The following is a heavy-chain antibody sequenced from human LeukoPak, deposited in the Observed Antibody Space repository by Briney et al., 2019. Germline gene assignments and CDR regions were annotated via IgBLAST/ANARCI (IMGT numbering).Heavy chain of an antibody. CDR2: IYHSGST. CDR1: GYSISIGYY. V-gene: IGHV4-38-2*02. J-gene: IGHJ3*02. CDR3: ARARELLFEHDAFDI. D-gene: IGHD3-10*01. Sequence: SEPLSFTGTVPGYSISIGYYWGWVRQPPGEGLEWIGSIYHSGSTYYNPSLKSRVTISVAKSKKQLSLTLSSVTARAPAVYYCARARELLFEHDAFDIWGQGTMVTVSS.